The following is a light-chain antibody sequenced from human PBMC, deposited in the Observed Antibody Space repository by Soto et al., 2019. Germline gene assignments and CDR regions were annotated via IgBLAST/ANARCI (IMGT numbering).Light chain of an antibody. CDR2: DVS. Sequence: QSVLTQPASVSGSPGQSITISCTGTSSDVGGYNHVSWYQQHPGKAPKLMIYDVSNRPSGVSNRFSGPKSGNTASLTISGLQAEDEADFYCSSFTGSTYVFGTGTKVTVL. V-gene: IGLV2-14*03. J-gene: IGLJ1*01. CDR3: SSFTGSTYV. CDR1: SSDVGGYNH.